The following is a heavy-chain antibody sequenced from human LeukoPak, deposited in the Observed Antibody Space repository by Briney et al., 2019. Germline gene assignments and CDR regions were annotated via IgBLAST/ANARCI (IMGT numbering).Heavy chain of an antibody. Sequence: SETLSLTCTVSGGSISSSSYYWGWIRQPPGKGLEWIGSIYYSGSTYYNPSLKSRVTISVDTSKNQFSLKLSSVTAADTAVYYCAREETPSRVRGVISPGYWGQGTLVTVSS. CDR1: GGSISSSSYY. J-gene: IGHJ4*02. CDR3: AREETPSRVRGVISPGY. D-gene: IGHD3-10*01. CDR2: IYYSGST. V-gene: IGHV4-39*02.